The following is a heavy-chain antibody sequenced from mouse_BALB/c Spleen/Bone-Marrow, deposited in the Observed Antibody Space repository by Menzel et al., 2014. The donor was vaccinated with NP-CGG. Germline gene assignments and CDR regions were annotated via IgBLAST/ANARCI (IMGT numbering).Heavy chain of an antibody. V-gene: IGHV1-4*01. D-gene: IGHD2-2*01. CDR2: INPSSGYT. CDR3: AREGYGSWFPY. J-gene: IGHJ3*01. CDR1: GYTFAYYT. Sequence: QVQLQQSGAELARPGASVKMSCKASGYTFAYYTVHWVKQRPGQGLEWIGYINPSSGYTNYNQKFKDKATLTTDKSSSTAYMQLSTLTSEDSAVYYCAREGYGSWFPYWDQGTLVTISA.